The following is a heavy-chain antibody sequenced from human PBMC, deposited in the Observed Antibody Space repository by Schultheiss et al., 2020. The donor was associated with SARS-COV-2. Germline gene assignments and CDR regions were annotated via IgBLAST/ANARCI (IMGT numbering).Heavy chain of an antibody. CDR2: IYYSGST. D-gene: IGHD1-14*01. CDR3: VRPINPEAFDI. V-gene: IGHV4-59*01. Sequence: SQTLSLTCSVSGDSIGTYYWNWVRQSPGKGLEWIGYIYYSGSTNYNPSVKSRVTMSVDKSKNQFSLKLSSVTAADTAVYYCVRPINPEAFDIWGQGAMVTVSS. J-gene: IGHJ3*02. CDR1: GDSIGTYY.